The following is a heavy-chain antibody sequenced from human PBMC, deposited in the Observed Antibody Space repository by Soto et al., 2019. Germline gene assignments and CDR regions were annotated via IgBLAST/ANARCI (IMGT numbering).Heavy chain of an antibody. J-gene: IGHJ4*02. D-gene: IGHD6-6*01. CDR3: ARRIYSSSTRKEHDY. V-gene: IGHV1-69*13. Sequence: ASVKVSCKASGGTFSSYAISWVRQAPGQGLEWMGGIIPIFGTANYAQKFQGRVTITADESTSTAYMELSSLRSEDTAVYYCARRIYSSSTRKEHDYWGQGTLVTVSS. CDR2: IIPIFGTA. CDR1: GGTFSSYA.